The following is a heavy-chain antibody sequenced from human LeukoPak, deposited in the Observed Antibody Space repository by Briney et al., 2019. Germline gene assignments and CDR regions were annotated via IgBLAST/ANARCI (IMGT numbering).Heavy chain of an antibody. D-gene: IGHD6-13*01. CDR1: GGSISSGGYY. Sequence: SETLSLTCTVSGGSISSGGYYWSWIRQPPGKGLEWIGYIYHSGSTYYNPSLKSRVTISVDRSKNQFSLKLSSVTAADTAVYYCARDDRGAAAVEGHGGAFDYWGQGTLVTVSS. CDR2: IYHSGST. J-gene: IGHJ4*02. CDR3: ARDDRGAAAVEGHGGAFDY. V-gene: IGHV4-30-2*01.